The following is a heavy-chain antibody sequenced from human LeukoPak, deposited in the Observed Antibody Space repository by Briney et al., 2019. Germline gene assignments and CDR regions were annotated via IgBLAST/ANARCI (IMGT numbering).Heavy chain of an antibody. CDR3: ARSLIPGRWYFDL. Sequence: GGSLRLSCAASGFPFSTHSLNWVRQAPGKGLEWVAAVSTDGSHKYHGDSVKGRFTISRDNPMNTLYLQMNGLRPDDTAVYYCARSLIPGRWYFDLWGRGTLVTVSS. D-gene: IGHD3-16*01. J-gene: IGHJ2*01. CDR1: GFPFSTHS. CDR2: VSTDGSHK. V-gene: IGHV3-30*03.